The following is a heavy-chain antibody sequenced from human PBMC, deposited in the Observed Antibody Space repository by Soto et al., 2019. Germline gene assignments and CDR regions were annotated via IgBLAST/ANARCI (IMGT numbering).Heavy chain of an antibody. CDR1: GGNFSSYA. J-gene: IGHJ4*02. V-gene: IGHV1-69*13. CDR2: IIPIFGTA. D-gene: IGHD6-6*01. Sequence: GASVKVSCKASGGNFSSYAISWVRQAPGQGLEWMGGIIPIFGTANYAQKFQGRVTITADESTSTAYMELSSLRSEDTAVYYCARFFFDSSSSHIDYWGQGTLVTVSS. CDR3: ARFFFDSSSSHIDY.